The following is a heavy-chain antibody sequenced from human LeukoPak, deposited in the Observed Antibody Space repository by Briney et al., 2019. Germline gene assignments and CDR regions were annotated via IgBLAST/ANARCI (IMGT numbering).Heavy chain of an antibody. CDR2: INSDGSST. CDR3: AKEDGKLRYFDWLIA. J-gene: IGHJ5*02. Sequence: GGSLRLSCAASGFTFSSYWMHWVRQAPGKGLVWVSRINSDGSSTSYADSVKGRFTISRDNSKNTLYLQMNSLRAEDTAVYYCAKEDGKLRYFDWLIAWGQGTLVTVSS. V-gene: IGHV3-74*01. CDR1: GFTFSSYW. D-gene: IGHD3-9*01.